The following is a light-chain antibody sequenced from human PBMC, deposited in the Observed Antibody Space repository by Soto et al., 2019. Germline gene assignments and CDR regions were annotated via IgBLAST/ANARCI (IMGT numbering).Light chain of an antibody. J-gene: IGLJ2*01. CDR3: SSYTSSSTVV. CDR1: SSDVGGYNY. CDR2: EVS. Sequence: QSVLTQPASVSGSPGQSITISCTGTSSDVGGYNYVSWYQQNPGKSPKLMIYEVSYRPSGVSNRFSASKSGNTASLTISGLQAEDEADYYCSSYTSSSTVVFGGGTKLTVL. V-gene: IGLV2-14*01.